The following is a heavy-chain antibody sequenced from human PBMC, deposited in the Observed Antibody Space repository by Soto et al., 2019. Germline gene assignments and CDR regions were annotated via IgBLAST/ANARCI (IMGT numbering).Heavy chain of an antibody. CDR1: GFTFDDYA. V-gene: IGHV3-9*01. CDR3: AKDTVEVPAAMGWFDP. Sequence: GGSLRLSCAASGFTFDDYAMHWVRQAPGKGLEWVSGISWNSGSIGYADSVKGRFTISRDNAKNSLYLQMNSLRAEDTALYYCAKDTVEVPAAMGWFDPWGQGTLVTVSS. CDR2: ISWNSGSI. D-gene: IGHD2-2*01. J-gene: IGHJ5*02.